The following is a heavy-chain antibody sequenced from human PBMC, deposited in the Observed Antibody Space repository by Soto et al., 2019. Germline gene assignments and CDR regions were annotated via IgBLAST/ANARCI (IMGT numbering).Heavy chain of an antibody. D-gene: IGHD3-10*01. Sequence: GGSLRLSCAASGFTFSSYSMNWVRQAPGKGLEWVSSISSSSSYIYYADSVKGRFTISRDNAKNSLYLQMNSLRAEDTAVYYCARGHTGYYYGSGSSSFYYYYMDVWGKGTTVTVSS. CDR3: ARGHTGYYYGSGSSSFYYYYMDV. CDR2: ISSSSSYI. J-gene: IGHJ6*03. CDR1: GFTFSSYS. V-gene: IGHV3-21*01.